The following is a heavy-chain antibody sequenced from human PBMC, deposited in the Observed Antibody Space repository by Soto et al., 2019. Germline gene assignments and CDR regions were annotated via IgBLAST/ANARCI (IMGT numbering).Heavy chain of an antibody. CDR2: IYHSGST. V-gene: IGHV4-30-2*01. J-gene: IGHJ3*02. CDR3: ARDRGGTSMVRGPRGAFDI. CDR1: GGSISSGGYS. Sequence: QLQLQESGSGLVKPSQTLSLTCAVSGGSISSGGYSWSWIRQPPGKGLEWIGYIYHSGSTYYNPSLKSRVTISVDRSKNQFSLKLSSVTAADTAVYYCARDRGGTSMVRGPRGAFDIWGQGTMVTVSS. D-gene: IGHD3-10*01.